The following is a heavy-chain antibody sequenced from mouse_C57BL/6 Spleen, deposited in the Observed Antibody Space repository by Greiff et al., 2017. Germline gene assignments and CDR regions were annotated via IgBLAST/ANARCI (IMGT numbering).Heavy chain of an antibody. CDR2: INPNNGGT. Sequence: EVQLQQSGPELVKPGASVKMSCKASGYTFTDYNMHWVKQSHGQSLEWIGYINPNNGGTSYNQKFKGKATLTVNKSSSTAYMELRSLTSEDSAVYYCAREEMVTTGYDFDYWGQGTTLTVSS. CDR1: GYTFTDYN. V-gene: IGHV1-22*01. J-gene: IGHJ2*01. D-gene: IGHD2-2*01. CDR3: AREEMVTTGYDFDY.